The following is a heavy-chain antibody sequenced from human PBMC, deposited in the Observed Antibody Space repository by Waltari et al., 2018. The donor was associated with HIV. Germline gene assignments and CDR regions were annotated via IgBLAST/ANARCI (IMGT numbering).Heavy chain of an antibody. CDR3: ARGVTVATITPFDQ. CDR1: GFTFSSFW. D-gene: IGHD5-12*01. Sequence: EVQLVESGGGLVQPAGSQRHSWQASGFTFSSFWMHWVRQLPGKGLEWVGRSSSDGRATTYVDSVKGRFTVSRDNAKNTLSLQMNSLRAEDTAVYYCARGVTVATITPFDQWGQGTLVTVSS. V-gene: IGHV3-74*01. CDR2: SSSDGRAT. J-gene: IGHJ4*02.